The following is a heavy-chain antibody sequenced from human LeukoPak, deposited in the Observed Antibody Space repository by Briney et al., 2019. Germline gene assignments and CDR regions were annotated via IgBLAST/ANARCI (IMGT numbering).Heavy chain of an antibody. Sequence: GASVKVSCKASGGTFSSYAISWVRQAPGQGLEWMGGIISIFGTANYAQKFQGRVTITADKSTSTAYMELSSLRSEDTAVYYCARAKYSSGWYGPYYYYGMDVWGKGTTVTVSS. V-gene: IGHV1-69*06. CDR2: IISIFGTA. J-gene: IGHJ6*04. D-gene: IGHD6-19*01. CDR1: GGTFSSYA. CDR3: ARAKYSSGWYGPYYYYGMDV.